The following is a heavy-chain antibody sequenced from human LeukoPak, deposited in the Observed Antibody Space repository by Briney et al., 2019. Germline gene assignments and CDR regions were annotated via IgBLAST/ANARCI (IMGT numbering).Heavy chain of an antibody. V-gene: IGHV3-23*01. CDR3: AKHSTLDPNYYYYMDV. CDR1: GLTFSDYA. J-gene: IGHJ6*03. CDR2: IRGTGERT. Sequence: PGGSLRLSCAASGLTFSDYAMSWFRQAPGKGLEWVSSIRGTGERTYYPDSVKGHFTISRDNSKNTLYLQMNSLRAEDTAVYYCAKHSTLDPNYYYYMDVWGKGSTVTVSS. D-gene: IGHD3/OR15-3a*01.